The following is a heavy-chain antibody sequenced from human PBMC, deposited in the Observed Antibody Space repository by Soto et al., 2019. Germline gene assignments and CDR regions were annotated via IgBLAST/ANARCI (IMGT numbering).Heavy chain of an antibody. CDR2: IWYDGSNK. D-gene: IGHD4-17*01. Sequence: GGSLRLSCAASGFTFSSYGMHWVRQAPGKGLEWVAVIWYDGSNKYYADSVKGRFTISRDNSKNTLYLQMNSLRAEDTAVYYCARERYGAATPLDYWGQGTLVTVSS. J-gene: IGHJ4*02. CDR3: ARERYGAATPLDY. CDR1: GFTFSSYG. V-gene: IGHV3-33*01.